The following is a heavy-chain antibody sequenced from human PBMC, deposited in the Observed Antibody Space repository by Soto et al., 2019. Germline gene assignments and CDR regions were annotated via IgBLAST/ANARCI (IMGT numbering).Heavy chain of an antibody. V-gene: IGHV1-69*02. CDR3: ARSSVGAYPLLDS. D-gene: IGHD4-17*01. J-gene: IGHJ5*01. CDR1: GGYYRSYT. Sequence: QVQVVQSGAEVKKPGSSVKVSCKASGGYYRSYTITWVRQAPGQGLEWMGRVIPILGVVNYAQKFQGKVTFTADKSTSTAYMELSSLRSDDTAVYSCARSSVGAYPLLDSWGQGTLVTVSS. CDR2: VIPILGVV.